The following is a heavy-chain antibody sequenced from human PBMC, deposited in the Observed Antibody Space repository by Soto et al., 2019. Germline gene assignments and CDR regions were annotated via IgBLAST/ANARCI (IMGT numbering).Heavy chain of an antibody. V-gene: IGHV4-39*01. CDR3: APLSVSLSGPYGIHV. Sequence: PSETLSLTCSVSGYSVSSSDYYWAWIRQPPGKGLEGIGSMLYSGLTYYNPSLKSRVTLSVDTSKNQFSVRLNSVTASDTAVYYCAPLSVSLSGPYGIHVWGQGTTVTVS. CDR2: MLYSGLT. J-gene: IGHJ6*02. D-gene: IGHD2-15*01. CDR1: GYSVSSSDYY.